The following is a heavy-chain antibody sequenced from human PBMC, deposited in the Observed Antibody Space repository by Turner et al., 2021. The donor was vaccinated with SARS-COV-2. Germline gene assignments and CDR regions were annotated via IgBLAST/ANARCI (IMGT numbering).Heavy chain of an antibody. V-gene: IGHV3-30*18. CDR1: GFTFSNYG. Sequence: QVQLVESGGGVVQPGRSLRLSCAGSGFTFSNYGMFWVRQAPGKGLEWVALISYDGSNKHYADSVKGRFTISRDNSKNTLFLQMYSLRAEDTAVYYCVKGGSGWSMEFDYWGHGTLVTVSS. CDR3: VKGGSGWSMEFDY. CDR2: ISYDGSNK. D-gene: IGHD6-19*01. J-gene: IGHJ4*01.